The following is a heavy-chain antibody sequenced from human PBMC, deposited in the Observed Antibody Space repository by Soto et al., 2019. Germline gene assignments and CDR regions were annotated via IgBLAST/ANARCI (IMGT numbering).Heavy chain of an antibody. CDR1: GYSFTSHY. D-gene: IGHD6-19*01. CDR2: IFPGGVNI. J-gene: IGHJ4*02. V-gene: IGHV1-46*01. Sequence: ASVKVSCKAIGYSFTSHYMHWVRQAPGQGLEWMGTIFPGGVNIAYAQKFKGRVTMTKDTSTSTAYMELRSLRSDDTAVYYCARTRRPFIAVAGTSLDYWGQGTLVTVSS. CDR3: ARTRRPFIAVAGTSLDY.